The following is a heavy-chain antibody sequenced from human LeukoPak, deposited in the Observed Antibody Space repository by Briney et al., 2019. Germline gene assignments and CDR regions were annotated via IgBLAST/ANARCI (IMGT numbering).Heavy chain of an antibody. CDR2: IYYSGST. D-gene: IGHD3-3*01. J-gene: IGHJ4*02. Sequence: PSETLSLTCTLSGGSISSYYWSWIRQPPGKGLEWIWYIYYSGSTNYNPSLKSRVTISVDTSKNQFSLKLSSVTAADTAVYYCARAILEWSFDYWGQGTLVTVSS. CDR3: ARAILEWSFDY. CDR1: GGSISSYY. V-gene: IGHV4-59*01.